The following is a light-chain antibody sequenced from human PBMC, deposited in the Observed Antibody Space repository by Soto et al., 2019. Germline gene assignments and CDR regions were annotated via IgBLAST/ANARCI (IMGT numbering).Light chain of an antibody. Sequence: QSVLTQPPSASGSPGQSVTITCSGTSSDVGEENYVSWYQQHPGKVPKLILYEVSKRPSGVPDRFSGSKSGNTASLTISGLQAEDEANYYCCSYAGRATYVFGGGTKVTVL. CDR1: SSDVGEENY. CDR3: CSYAGRATYV. V-gene: IGLV2-8*01. J-gene: IGLJ2*01. CDR2: EVS.